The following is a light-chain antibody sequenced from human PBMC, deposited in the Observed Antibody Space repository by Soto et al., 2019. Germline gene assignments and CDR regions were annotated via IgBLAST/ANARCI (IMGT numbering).Light chain of an antibody. CDR3: QQYNDWPRT. CDR1: QSVGSS. J-gene: IGKJ1*01. CDR2: GAS. Sequence: TQSPATLSLSRGERATLSCRASQSVGSSLAWFQQKPGQAPRLLIYGASTRATGIPARFSGSGSGTEFTLTISSLQSEDFAVYYCQQYNDWPRTFGQGTKVDI. V-gene: IGKV3-15*01.